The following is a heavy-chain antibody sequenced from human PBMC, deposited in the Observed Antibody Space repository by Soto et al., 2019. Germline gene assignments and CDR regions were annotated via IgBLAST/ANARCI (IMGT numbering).Heavy chain of an antibody. CDR1: GFTFSIYA. CDR3: ARDHGGDSYWYFDL. D-gene: IGHD3-16*01. Sequence: QVQLVESGGGVVQPGRSLRLSCAASGFTFSIYAMHWVRQAPGKGLEWVAVISYDGSNKYYADSVKGRFTISRDNSKNTLYLQMTSLRAEDTAVYYCARDHGGDSYWYFDLWGRGTLVTVSS. J-gene: IGHJ2*01. CDR2: ISYDGSNK. V-gene: IGHV3-30-3*01.